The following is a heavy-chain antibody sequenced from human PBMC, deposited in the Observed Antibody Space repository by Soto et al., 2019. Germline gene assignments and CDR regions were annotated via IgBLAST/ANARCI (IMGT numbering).Heavy chain of an antibody. D-gene: IGHD5-12*01. CDR1: GYTFPSYG. CDR2: ISAYNGNT. Sequence: ASVQVSCKASGYTFPSYGISWVRQTPGQGLEWMGWISAYNGNTNYAQKFQGRVTMTRDTSTSTVYMELSSLRSEDTAVYYCAREGDGYIYGMDVWGQGTTVTVSS. V-gene: IGHV1-18*01. CDR3: AREGDGYIYGMDV. J-gene: IGHJ6*02.